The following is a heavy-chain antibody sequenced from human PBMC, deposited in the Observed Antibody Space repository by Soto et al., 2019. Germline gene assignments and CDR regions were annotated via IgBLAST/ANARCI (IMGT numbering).Heavy chain of an antibody. CDR3: ARGYSTGWFFDY. Sequence: QVQLVQSGAEVKKPGASVKVSCKASGYTFTFHYIHWLRQAPGQGLEWMRCIYGDSGDTKYAQNFQARLTMTRDRSISTAYMELSRLAPDDTAVYYCARGYSTGWFFDYWGQGTLVVASS. J-gene: IGHJ4*02. CDR2: IYGDSGDT. D-gene: IGHD6-19*01. CDR1: GYTFTFHY. V-gene: IGHV1-2*02.